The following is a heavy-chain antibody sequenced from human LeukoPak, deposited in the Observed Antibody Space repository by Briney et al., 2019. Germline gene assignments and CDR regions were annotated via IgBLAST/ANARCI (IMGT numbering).Heavy chain of an antibody. CDR1: GFIFSSYS. CDR3: ARVSHPYYYGMDV. J-gene: IGHJ6*02. CDR2: INGSSNYI. V-gene: IGHV3-21*01. Sequence: GGSLRLSCAASGFIFSSYSMNWVRQAPGKGLEWLSSINGSSNYIYNADSVKGRFMISRDNAKNSLYLQMNSLRDEDTAVYYCARVSHPYYYGMDVWGQGTTVTVSS.